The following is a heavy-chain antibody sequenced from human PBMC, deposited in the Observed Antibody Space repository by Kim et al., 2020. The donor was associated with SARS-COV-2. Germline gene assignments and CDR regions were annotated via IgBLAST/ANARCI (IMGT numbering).Heavy chain of an antibody. CDR3: ARLYGAAFDF. V-gene: IGHV4-4*08. CDR2: GST. D-gene: IGHD4-17*01. J-gene: IGHJ4*02. Sequence: GSTSYNPSRKSRVTISVDPSKNQFSLRLSSGTAADTAVFYCARLYGAAFDFWGQGTLVTVSS.